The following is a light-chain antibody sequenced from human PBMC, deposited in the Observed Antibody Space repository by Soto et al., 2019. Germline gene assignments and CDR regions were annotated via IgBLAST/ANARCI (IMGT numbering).Light chain of an antibody. CDR3: QSYNDWPFA. CDR2: GVS. J-gene: IGKJ2*01. Sequence: EIVMTQSPVTLSVSPGERVTLSCRASESLFGFLAWYQHKPGQAPRLLIYGVSTKATGVPARFSGSGSATDFTLTITSLQSDDSAVYYCQSYNDWPFAFGQGTKLEI. CDR1: ESLFGF. V-gene: IGKV3-15*01.